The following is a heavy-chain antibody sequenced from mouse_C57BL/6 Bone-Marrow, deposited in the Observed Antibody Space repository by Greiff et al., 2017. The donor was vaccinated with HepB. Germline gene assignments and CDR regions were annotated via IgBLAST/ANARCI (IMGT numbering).Heavy chain of an antibody. V-gene: IGHV1-55*01. J-gene: IGHJ4*01. CDR2: IYPGSGST. Sequence: QVQLQQPGAELVKPRASVKMSCKASGYTFTSYWITWVKQRPGQGLEWIGDIYPGSGSTNYNEKFKSKATLTVDTSSSTAYMQLSSLTSEDSAVYYCARWGTTVPFAMDYWGQGTSVTVSS. CDR3: ARWGTTVPFAMDY. D-gene: IGHD1-1*01. CDR1: GYTFTSYW.